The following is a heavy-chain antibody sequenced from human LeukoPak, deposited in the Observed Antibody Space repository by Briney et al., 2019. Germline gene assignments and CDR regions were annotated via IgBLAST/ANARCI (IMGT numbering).Heavy chain of an antibody. CDR2: IYYSGST. CDR1: GRSIGTYY. J-gene: IGHJ4*02. D-gene: IGHD2-21*02. V-gene: IGHV4-59*01. CDR3: ARAVTSIPYYFDS. Sequence: SETLSLTCTVSGRSIGTYYWNWIRQPPGKGLEWIGYIYYSGSTNYNPSLKSRVTISVDTSKNQFSLKLNSVTAADTAVYSCARAVTSIPYYFDSWGQGTLVTVSS.